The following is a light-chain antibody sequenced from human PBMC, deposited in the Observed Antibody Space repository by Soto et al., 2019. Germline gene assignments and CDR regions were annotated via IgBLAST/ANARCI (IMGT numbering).Light chain of an antibody. CDR3: QHYGRSLRT. J-gene: IGKJ1*01. V-gene: IGKV3-20*01. Sequence: EIVLTQSPGTLSLSPGEEATLSCRASQSVDSNYLAWYQQKPGQTPRLIIYGASGRADGIPHRFSGSGSGTDFTLTISRLEPEDLAVYYCQHYGRSLRTFGQGTKVDIK. CDR1: QSVDSNY. CDR2: GAS.